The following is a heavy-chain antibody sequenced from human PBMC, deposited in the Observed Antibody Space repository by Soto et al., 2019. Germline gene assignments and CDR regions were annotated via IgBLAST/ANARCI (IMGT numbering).Heavy chain of an antibody. CDR3: ARGGYSYGDHYFDY. D-gene: IGHD5-18*01. V-gene: IGHV3-33*01. CDR1: GFTFSSYG. J-gene: IGHJ4*02. CDR2: IWYDGSNK. Sequence: PGGSLRLSXAASGFTFSSYGMHWVRQAPGKGLEWVAVIWYDGSNKYYADSVKGRFTISRDNSKNTLYLQMNSLRAEDTAVYYCARGGYSYGDHYFDYWGQGTLVTVSS.